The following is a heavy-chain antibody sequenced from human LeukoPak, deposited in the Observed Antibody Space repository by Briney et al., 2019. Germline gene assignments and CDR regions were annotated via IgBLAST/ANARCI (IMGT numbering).Heavy chain of an antibody. CDR2: IRYDGTSK. V-gene: IGHV3-30*02. CDR3: AKETRGSYSDY. Sequence: QPGGSLRLSRAASGFTFSSSGMHWVRQAPGKGLEWVAFIRYDGTSKYYADSVKGRFTISRDNSKNTVYLQMNSLRAEDTAVYYCAKETRGSYSDYWGQGTLVTVSS. D-gene: IGHD1-26*01. J-gene: IGHJ4*02. CDR1: GFTFSSSG.